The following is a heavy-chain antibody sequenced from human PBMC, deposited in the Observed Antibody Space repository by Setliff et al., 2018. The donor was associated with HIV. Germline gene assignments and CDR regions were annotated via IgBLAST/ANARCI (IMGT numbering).Heavy chain of an antibody. CDR2: ITSGGST. CDR1: GFTFSSYA. D-gene: IGHD3-10*01. Sequence: PGGSLRLSRAASGFTFSSYAMSWVRQTPEKGLEWVSIITSGGSTYYADSAKGRFIISRDNSQNTLYLQMNSLRAEDTAVYYCTSIGRDMVRGVIPDYWGQGTLVTVSS. J-gene: IGHJ4*02. CDR3: TSIGRDMVRGVIPDY. V-gene: IGHV3-23*01.